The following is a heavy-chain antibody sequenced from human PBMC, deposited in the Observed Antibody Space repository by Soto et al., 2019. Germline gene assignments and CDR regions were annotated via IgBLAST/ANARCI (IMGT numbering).Heavy chain of an antibody. CDR1: GFTFSSYS. CDR3: ARFRGCSGGSCYGKYYYYYMDV. Sequence: GGSLRLSCAASGFTFSSYSMNWVRQAPGKGLEWVSYISSSSSTIYYADSVKGRFTISRDNAKNSLYLQMNSLRAEDTAVYYCARFRGCSGGSCYGKYYYYYMDVWGKGTTVTVSS. V-gene: IGHV3-48*01. J-gene: IGHJ6*03. D-gene: IGHD2-15*01. CDR2: ISSSSSTI.